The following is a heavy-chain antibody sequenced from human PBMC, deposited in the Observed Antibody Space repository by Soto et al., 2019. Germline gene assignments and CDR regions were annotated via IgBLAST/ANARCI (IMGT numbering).Heavy chain of an antibody. V-gene: IGHV3-30-3*01. CDR2: ISHDGSNK. CDR1: GFTFSSYA. J-gene: IGHJ6*02. Sequence: QVQLVESGGGVVQPGRSLRLSCAASGFTFSSYAMHWVRQAPGKGLEWVAVISHDGSNKYYADSVKGRFTISRDNSKKPLYLQMNSLRAEDTAVYYCARDRLRYNWNDFPYYYYGMDVWGQGTTVTVSS. D-gene: IGHD1-1*01. CDR3: ARDRLRYNWNDFPYYYYGMDV.